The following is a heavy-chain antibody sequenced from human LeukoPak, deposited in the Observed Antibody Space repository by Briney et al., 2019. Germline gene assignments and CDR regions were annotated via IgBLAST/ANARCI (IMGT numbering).Heavy chain of an antibody. CDR1: GFTFSSYT. V-gene: IGHV3-21*01. CDR3: ARDYGSGSPNWFDS. Sequence: TGGSLRLSCAASGFTFSSYTLDWVRQAPGQGLEWVSSISGSGTDIYYADSVKGRFTISRDNAKNSLYLQMNSLRAEDTAVYYCARDYGSGSPNWFDSWGQGTLVTVSS. J-gene: IGHJ5*01. CDR2: ISGSGTDI. D-gene: IGHD3-10*01.